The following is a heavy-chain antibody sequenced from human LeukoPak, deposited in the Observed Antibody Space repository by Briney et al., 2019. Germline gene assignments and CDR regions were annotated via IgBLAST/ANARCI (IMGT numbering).Heavy chain of an antibody. CDR3: AKVLLYQGIDS. J-gene: IGHJ4*02. Sequence: PGGSLRHSCAASGFTFSSYGMSWVRQTPGKGLEWVSAISSNGGSTYYADSVKGRFTISRDNSKNTLYLQMSSLRAEDTAIYYCAKVLLYQGIDSWGQGTLVTVSS. CDR1: GFTFSSYG. V-gene: IGHV3-23*01. CDR2: ISSNGGST. D-gene: IGHD3-3*01.